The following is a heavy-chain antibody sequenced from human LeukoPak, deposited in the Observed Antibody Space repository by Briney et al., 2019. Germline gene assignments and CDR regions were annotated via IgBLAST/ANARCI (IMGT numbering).Heavy chain of an antibody. CDR3: ARGESIAVAGLDY. Sequence: PGGSLRLSCAASGFTVSSNYMSWVRQAPGKGLEWVSVIYSGGSTYYADSVKGRFTISRDNSKNTLYLQMNSLRAEDTAVYYCARGESIAVAGLDYWGQGTLVTVSS. CDR1: GFTVSSNY. V-gene: IGHV3-66*02. J-gene: IGHJ4*02. CDR2: IYSGGST. D-gene: IGHD6-19*01.